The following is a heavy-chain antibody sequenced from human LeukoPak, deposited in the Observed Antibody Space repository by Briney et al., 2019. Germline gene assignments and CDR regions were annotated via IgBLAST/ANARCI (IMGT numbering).Heavy chain of an antibody. D-gene: IGHD6-13*01. CDR3: ARESPRGVAAAD. CDR1: GYAFTGYY. Sequence: ASVKVSCKASGYAFTGYYMHWVRQAPGQGLEWMGWINPNSGGTNYAQKFQGRVTMTRDTSISTAYMELSRLRSDDTAVYYCARESPRGVAAADWGQGTLVTVSS. CDR2: INPNSGGT. J-gene: IGHJ4*02. V-gene: IGHV1-2*02.